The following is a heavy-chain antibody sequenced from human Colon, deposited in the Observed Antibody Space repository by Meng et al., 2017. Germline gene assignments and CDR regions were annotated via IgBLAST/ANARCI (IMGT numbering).Heavy chain of an antibody. J-gene: IGHJ4*02. D-gene: IGHD3-22*01. CDR1: GCSITNDNW. V-gene: IGHV4-4*02. CDR3: ARDFHSTMTVFDS. CDR2: IFHAGNT. Sequence: QVQLQESGPGLVTPSGTLSLTGAGSGCSITNDNWWSWVRQPPGKGLEWIGEIFHAGNTNYNPSLKSRVTMSLDKSKNQFSLTLTSVTAADTAVYYCARDFHSTMTVFDSWGQGTLVTVSS.